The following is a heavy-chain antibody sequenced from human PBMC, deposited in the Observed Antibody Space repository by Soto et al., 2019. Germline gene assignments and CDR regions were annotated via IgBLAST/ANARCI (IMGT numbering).Heavy chain of an antibody. CDR1: GFTFIKYA. V-gene: IGHV1-3*01. Sequence: QVQLVQSGAEVKKPGASVNVSCKASGFTFIKYAMHWVRQAPGQRPEWMGWINAGNGNTRYSQRWQGRVTITRDTSASTVYMDLSSLRSEDTAVYYCARDYADIAVAGIPLLAHWGQGTPVTVSS. D-gene: IGHD6-19*01. CDR2: INAGNGNT. J-gene: IGHJ4*01. CDR3: ARDYADIAVAGIPLLAH.